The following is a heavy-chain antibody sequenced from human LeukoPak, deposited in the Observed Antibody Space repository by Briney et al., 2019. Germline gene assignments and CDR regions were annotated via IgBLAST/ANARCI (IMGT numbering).Heavy chain of an antibody. V-gene: IGHV4-31*03. CDR2: TYYSGST. CDR1: GGSFSSGGFY. Sequence: PSETLYLSCTVSGGSFSSGGFYWIWIPQHPGMGLEWIGYTYYSGSTYYNQSLKCRVTISVDTSKHQFSLKLSSLTPADTAVYYWPRHSAATQGTYRHYGDFIDYWGQGTLVTVSS. CDR3: PRHSAATQGTYRHYGDFIDY. J-gene: IGHJ4*02. D-gene: IGHD4-17*01.